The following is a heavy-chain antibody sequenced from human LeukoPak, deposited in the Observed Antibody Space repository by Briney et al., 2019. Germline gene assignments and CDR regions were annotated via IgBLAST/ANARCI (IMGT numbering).Heavy chain of an antibody. CDR3: ARGDSYGSFDY. J-gene: IGHJ4*02. V-gene: IGHV4-31*03. Sequence: SETLSLTCTVSGGSINSGNYYWGWIRQHPEKGLEWIANIHHGGTTYYNPSLKSRVTISIDTSKKEFSLTLTSVTAADPAVYYCARGDSYGSFDYWGQGSLVTVSS. CDR1: GGSINSGNYY. D-gene: IGHD5-18*01. CDR2: IHHGGTT.